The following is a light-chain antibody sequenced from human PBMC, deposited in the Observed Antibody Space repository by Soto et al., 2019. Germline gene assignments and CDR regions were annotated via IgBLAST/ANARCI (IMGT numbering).Light chain of an antibody. CDR1: QDISNY. Sequence: DIQITHSPSSLSASVLYRVTITCKASQDISNYLNWYQQKPGKAPKLLIYDASNLETGVPSRFSGSGSGTDFTFTISSLQPEDIATYYCQQYDNLPITFGQGTRLEIK. CDR2: DAS. V-gene: IGKV1-33*01. J-gene: IGKJ5*01. CDR3: QQYDNLPIT.